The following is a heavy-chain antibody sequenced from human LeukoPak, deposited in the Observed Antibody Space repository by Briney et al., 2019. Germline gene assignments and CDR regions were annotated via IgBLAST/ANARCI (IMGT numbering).Heavy chain of an antibody. V-gene: IGHV3-9*01. CDR1: GFTFDDYA. J-gene: IGHJ5*02. CDR3: AKDLSPVYSSSSAWLDP. Sequence: GGSLRLSCAASGFTFDDYAMHWVRQAPGKGLEWVSGISWNSGSIGYADSVKGRFTISRDNAKNSLYLQMNSLRAEDTALYYCAKDLSPVYSSSSAWLDPWGQGTLVTVSS. D-gene: IGHD6-6*01. CDR2: ISWNSGSI.